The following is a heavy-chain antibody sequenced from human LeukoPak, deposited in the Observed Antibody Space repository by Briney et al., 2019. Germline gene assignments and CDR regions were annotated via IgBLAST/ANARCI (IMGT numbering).Heavy chain of an antibody. V-gene: IGHV1-2*02. J-gene: IGHJ5*02. CDR2: INPNTGVK. CDR3: ARGVYGRADP. Sequence: GASVKVSCKASGYTFTAYYMHWVRQAPGQGLEWMGLINPNTGVKKFAQKFQGRVTMSRDTSISTAYMELNRLTSDDTAVYYCARGVYGRADPWGQGSLITVSS. CDR1: GYTFTAYY. D-gene: IGHD5/OR15-5a*01.